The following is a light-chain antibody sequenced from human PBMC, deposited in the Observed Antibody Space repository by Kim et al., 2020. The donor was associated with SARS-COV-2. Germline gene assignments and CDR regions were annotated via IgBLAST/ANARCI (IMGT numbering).Light chain of an antibody. CDR1: QSVTSN. Sequence: EIVMTQSPATLSVSPGEGAALSCRASQSVTSNLAWYQQKFGQPPRLLIYGTATRATGIPDRFSGGGFGTDFTLTISSLQSEDVAIYYCQQYQDWPLTFGGGTKLEI. J-gene: IGKJ4*01. CDR2: GTA. V-gene: IGKV3-15*01. CDR3: QQYQDWPLT.